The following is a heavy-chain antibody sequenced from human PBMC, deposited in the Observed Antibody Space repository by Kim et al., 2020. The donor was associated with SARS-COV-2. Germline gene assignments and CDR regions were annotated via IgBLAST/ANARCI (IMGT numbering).Heavy chain of an antibody. Sequence: GGSLRLSCAASGFTFSSYSMNWVRQAPGKGLEWVSSISSSSSYIYYADSVKGRFTISRDNAKNSLYLQMNSLRAEDTAVYYCAGQWELLGTLFDYWGQGTLVTVSS. CDR3: AGQWELLGTLFDY. D-gene: IGHD1-26*01. V-gene: IGHV3-21*01. CDR1: GFTFSSYS. J-gene: IGHJ4*02. CDR2: ISSSSSYI.